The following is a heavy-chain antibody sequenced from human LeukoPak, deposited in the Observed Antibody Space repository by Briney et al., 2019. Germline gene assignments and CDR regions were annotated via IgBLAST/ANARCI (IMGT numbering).Heavy chain of an antibody. D-gene: IGHD1-26*01. CDR3: AREASSGADNDY. Sequence: ASVKVSCKASGYTFTSYDINWVRQATGQGLEWMGWMNPNSGNTGYAQKFQGRVTMTRNTSISTAYMELRSLRSDDTAVYYCAREASSGADNDYWGQGTLVTVSS. CDR1: GYTFTSYD. CDR2: MNPNSGNT. J-gene: IGHJ4*02. V-gene: IGHV1-8*01.